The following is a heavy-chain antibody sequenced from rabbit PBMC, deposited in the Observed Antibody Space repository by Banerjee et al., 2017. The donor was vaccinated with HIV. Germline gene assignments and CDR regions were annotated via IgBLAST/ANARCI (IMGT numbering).Heavy chain of an antibody. CDR2: IYAGSSGST. D-gene: IGHD4-1*01. V-gene: IGHV1S45*01. Sequence: QEQLEESGGDLVKPEGSLTLTCTASGFSFSSSYWICWVRQAPGKGLEWIGCIYAGSSGSTYYASWAKGRFTISKTSSTTVTLQMTSLTAADTATYFCARGDYSSGWGMDLWGQGTLVTVS. CDR3: ARGDYSSGWGMDL. CDR1: GFSFSSSYW. J-gene: IGHJ3*01.